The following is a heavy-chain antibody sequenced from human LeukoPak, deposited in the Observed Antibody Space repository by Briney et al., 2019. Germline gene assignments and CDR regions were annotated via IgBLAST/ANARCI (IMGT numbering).Heavy chain of an antibody. V-gene: IGHV4-30-4*01. CDR3: ARGYAFDI. J-gene: IGHJ3*02. CDR2: IYYSGST. Sequence: PSQTLSLTCTVSGASISSGDYYCSWIRQPPGKGREWIGYIYYSGSTYYNPSLKSRVTITVDTSKNQFSLKLSSVTAADTAVYYCARGYAFDIWGQGTMVTVSS. CDR1: GASISSGDYY.